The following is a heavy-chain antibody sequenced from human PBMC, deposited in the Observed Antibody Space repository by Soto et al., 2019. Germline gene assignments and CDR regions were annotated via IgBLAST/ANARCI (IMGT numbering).Heavy chain of an antibody. D-gene: IGHD3-10*01. V-gene: IGHV1-18*01. CDR3: ARFHHEGSGSYWWFDP. CDR1: GYTFTSYG. CDR2: ISAYNGNT. J-gene: IGHJ5*02. Sequence: QVQLVQSGAEVKKPGASVKVSCKASGYTFTSYGISWVRQAPGQGLEWMGWISAYNGNTNYAQKLQGRVTMTTETSTSTAYMELRGLRSDDTAVYYCARFHHEGSGSYWWFDPWGQGTLVTVSS.